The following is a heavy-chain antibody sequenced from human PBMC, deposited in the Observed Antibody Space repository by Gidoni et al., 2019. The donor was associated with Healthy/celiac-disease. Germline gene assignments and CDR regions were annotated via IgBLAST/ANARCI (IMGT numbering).Heavy chain of an antibody. CDR3: ARGTYYGSGSYYKRERNWFDP. J-gene: IGHJ5*02. D-gene: IGHD3-10*01. CDR2: INHSGST. V-gene: IGHV4-34*01. CDR1: GGSFSGYY. Sequence: QVQLQQWGAGLLKPSETLSLTCAVYGGSFSGYYWRWIRQPPGKGLEWIGEINHSGSTNYNPSLKSRVTISVDTSKNQFSLKLSSVTAADTAVYYCARGTYYGSGSYYKRERNWFDPWGQGTLVTVSS.